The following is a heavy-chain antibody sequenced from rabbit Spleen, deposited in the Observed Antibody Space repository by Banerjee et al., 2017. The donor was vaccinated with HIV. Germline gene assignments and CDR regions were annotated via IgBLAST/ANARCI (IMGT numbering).Heavy chain of an antibody. Sequence: QEQLVESGGGLVTPGASLTLTCTASGFSFSSSYDMCWVRQAPGKGLEWIGCIYTGNVKTYYASWAKGRFTISKSSSTTVTLQMTSLTAADTATYFCARDGYSRGWGIILYYFNLWGQGTLVTVS. D-gene: IGHD4-1*01. CDR2: IYTGNVKT. J-gene: IGHJ4*01. CDR3: ARDGYSRGWGIILYYFNL. CDR1: GFSFSSSYD. V-gene: IGHV1S45*01.